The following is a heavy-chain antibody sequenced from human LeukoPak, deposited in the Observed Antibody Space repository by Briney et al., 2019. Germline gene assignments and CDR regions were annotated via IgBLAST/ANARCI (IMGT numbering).Heavy chain of an antibody. CDR2: IRYDGSNK. CDR1: GFTFSSYG. D-gene: IGHD4-17*01. V-gene: IGHV3-30*02. CDR3: ARGYGDYGTRFFDL. J-gene: IGHJ2*01. Sequence: GGSLRLSCAASGFTFSSYGMHWVRQAPGKGLEWVAFIRYDGSNKYYADSVKGRFTISRDNSKNTLYLQMNSLRAEDTAVYYCARGYGDYGTRFFDLWGRGTLVTVSS.